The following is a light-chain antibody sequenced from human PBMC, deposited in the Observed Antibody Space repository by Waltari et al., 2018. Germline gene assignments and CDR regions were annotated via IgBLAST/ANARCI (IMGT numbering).Light chain of an antibody. CDR2: AAS. Sequence: DTQMPHSPSSLSASVGDRATITCRASQSISSYLNWYQQKPGNAPKLLIYAASSLQSGVPSRFSGSGSGTDFTLTISSLQPEDFATYYCQQSYSTPLSFGPGTKVDIK. J-gene: IGKJ3*01. CDR1: QSISSY. V-gene: IGKV1-39*01. CDR3: QQSYSTPLS.